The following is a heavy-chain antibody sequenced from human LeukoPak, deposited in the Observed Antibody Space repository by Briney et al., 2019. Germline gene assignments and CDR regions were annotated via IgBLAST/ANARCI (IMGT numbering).Heavy chain of an antibody. D-gene: IGHD3-22*01. V-gene: IGHV3-9*01. CDR2: TSWNSGNI. J-gene: IGHJ4*02. CDR3: AKGPLYYYDSTGYIDY. CDR1: GFTFSTFA. Sequence: GGSLRLSCAASGFTFSTFAMLWVRQPRGKGLEWVSGTSWNSGNIGYADSVKGRFTISRDNAKNSLYLQMNSLRAEDTALYYCAKGPLYYYDSTGYIDYWGQGTLVTVSS.